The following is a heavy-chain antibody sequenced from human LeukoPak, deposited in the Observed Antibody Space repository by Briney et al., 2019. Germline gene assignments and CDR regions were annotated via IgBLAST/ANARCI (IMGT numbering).Heavy chain of an antibody. V-gene: IGHV3-30-3*01. CDR1: GFTFSSYA. Sequence: GRSLRLSCAASGFTFSSYAMHWVRQAPGKGLEWVAVISYDGSNKYYADSVKGRFTISRDNSKNTLYLQMNSLRAEDTAVYYCARVLVGATTDYWGQGTLVTVSS. J-gene: IGHJ4*02. D-gene: IGHD1-26*01. CDR3: ARVLVGATTDY. CDR2: ISYDGSNK.